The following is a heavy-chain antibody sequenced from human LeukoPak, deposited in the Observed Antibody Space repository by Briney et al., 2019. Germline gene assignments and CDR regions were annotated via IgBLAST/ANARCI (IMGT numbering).Heavy chain of an antibody. CDR2: INPNSGGT. J-gene: IGHJ4*02. V-gene: IGHV1-2*02. Sequence: ASVKVSCKASGYTFTGYYMHWVRQAPGQGLEWMGWINPNSGGTNYAQKFQGRVTMTRDTSISAAYMELSRLRSDDTAVYYCARGVVVPAAKYDSLHTYGSDYWGQGTLVTVSS. CDR1: GYTFTGYY. D-gene: IGHD2-2*01. CDR3: ARGVVVPAAKYDSLHTYGSDY.